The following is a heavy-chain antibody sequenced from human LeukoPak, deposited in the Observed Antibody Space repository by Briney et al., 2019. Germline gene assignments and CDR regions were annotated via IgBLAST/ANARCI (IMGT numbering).Heavy chain of an antibody. Sequence: PLETLSLTCTVSGGSISSYYWSWIRQPPGKGLEWIGYIYYSGSTNYNPSLKSRVTISVDTSKNQFSLKLSSVTAADTAVYYCARRNYGDYRGGAFDIWGQGTMVTVSS. V-gene: IGHV4-59*08. CDR1: GGSISSYY. CDR3: ARRNYGDYRGGAFDI. CDR2: IYYSGST. J-gene: IGHJ3*02. D-gene: IGHD4-17*01.